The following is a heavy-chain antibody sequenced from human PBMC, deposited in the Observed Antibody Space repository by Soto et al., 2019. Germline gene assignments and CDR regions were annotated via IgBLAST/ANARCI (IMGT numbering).Heavy chain of an antibody. Sequence: QVQLVQSGAEVKKPGSSVKVSCKATGGTFSTDAISWVRQAPGQGLEWMGGVIPIFGTPKYAQKFQGRVTITADDSTSTGYMELGSLRSEDTAVYYCERSQGGSSSLDIYYYYYYGMDVWGQGTAVTVSS. CDR3: ERSQGGSSSLDIYYYYYYGMDV. J-gene: IGHJ6*02. D-gene: IGHD2-15*01. V-gene: IGHV1-69*01. CDR1: GGTFSTDA. CDR2: VIPIFGTP.